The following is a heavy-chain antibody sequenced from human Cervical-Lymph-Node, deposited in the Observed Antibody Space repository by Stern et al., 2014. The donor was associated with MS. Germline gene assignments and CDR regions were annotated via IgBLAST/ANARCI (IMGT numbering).Heavy chain of an antibody. CDR1: GDIFINYA. Sequence: GQLVESGPEVKKPGSSMTLSCKTSGDIFINYALSWVRQAPGKVLEWMGGIIPVIGTTNYAQRFQGRLTITADESTRTAYMELSSLRAEDTAIYYCARDSASAGLYYFDFWGQGTLVTVSS. J-gene: IGHJ4*02. D-gene: IGHD2/OR15-2a*01. V-gene: IGHV1-69*01. CDR3: ARDSASAGLYYFDF. CDR2: IIPVIGTT.